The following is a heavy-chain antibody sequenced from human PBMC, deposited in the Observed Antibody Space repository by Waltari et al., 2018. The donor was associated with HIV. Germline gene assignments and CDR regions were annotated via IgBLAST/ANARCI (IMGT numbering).Heavy chain of an antibody. D-gene: IGHD5-12*01. V-gene: IGHV3-74*01. Sequence: EVQLVESGGNLVQPGGSLRLSCAASGFTFNSYWIHWVRQGPGKGLVWLSSIDGDGSRKRYADSVKGRVTMSRENAKNTLYLEMNSRGAEETAVYYCARGWLGERSVALEIWGKGTMVTGSS. CDR3: ARGWLGERSVALEI. J-gene: IGHJ3*02. CDR1: GFTFNSYW. CDR2: IDGDGSRK.